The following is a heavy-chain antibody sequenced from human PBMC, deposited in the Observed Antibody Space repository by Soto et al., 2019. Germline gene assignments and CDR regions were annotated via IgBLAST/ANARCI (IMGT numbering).Heavy chain of an antibody. D-gene: IGHD2-2*02. CDR3: AREVIPAAIRVYYYYYGMDV. Sequence: PGGSLRLSCAASGFTFSSYAMHWVRQAPGKGLEWVAVISYDGSNKYYADSVKGRFTISRDNSKNTLYLQMNSLRAEDTAVYYCAREVIPAAIRVYYYYYGMDVWGQGTTVTVSS. CDR2: ISYDGSNK. CDR1: GFTFSSYA. J-gene: IGHJ6*02. V-gene: IGHV3-30-3*01.